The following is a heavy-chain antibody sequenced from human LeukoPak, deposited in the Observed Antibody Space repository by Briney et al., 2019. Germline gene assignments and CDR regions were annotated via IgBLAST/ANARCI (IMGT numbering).Heavy chain of an antibody. CDR1: GGSISSYY. D-gene: IGHD3-9*01. Sequence: PSETLSLTGTGSGGSISSYYWSWIRQPPGKGLERIGYIYYSRSTNYNPSLKSRVTISVDTPKNQFPLKLSSVTAADTAVYYCARGLTGYYMFDYWGQGTLVTVSS. CDR3: ARGLTGYYMFDY. J-gene: IGHJ4*02. CDR2: IYYSRST. V-gene: IGHV4-59*01.